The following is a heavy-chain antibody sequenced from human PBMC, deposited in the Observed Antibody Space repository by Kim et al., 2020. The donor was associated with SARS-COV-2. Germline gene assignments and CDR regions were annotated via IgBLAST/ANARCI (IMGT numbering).Heavy chain of an antibody. V-gene: IGHV3-64D*06. CDR3: VKERTSGWYDFDY. Sequence: GGSLRLSCSASGFTFSSYSMHWVRQAPGKGLEYVSGISTNGGSTYYADSVKDRFNISRDNSRNMLNLQMSSLRSEDTAVYYCVKERTSGWYDFDYWGQGTLVTVSS. CDR1: GFTFSSYS. J-gene: IGHJ4*02. CDR2: ISTNGGST. D-gene: IGHD6-19*01.